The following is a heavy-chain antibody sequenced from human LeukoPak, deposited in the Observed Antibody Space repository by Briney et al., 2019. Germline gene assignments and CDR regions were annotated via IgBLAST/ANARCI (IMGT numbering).Heavy chain of an antibody. CDR2: ISYDGSNK. CDR3: ARVGREQWLDY. J-gene: IGHJ4*02. D-gene: IGHD6-19*01. CDR1: GFTFSSYG. Sequence: GGSLRLSCAASGFTFSSYGMHWVRQAPGKGLEWVAVISYDGSNKYYADSVKGRFTISRDNSKNTLYLQMNSLRAEDTAVYYCARVGREQWLDYWGQGTLVTVSS. V-gene: IGHV3-30*03.